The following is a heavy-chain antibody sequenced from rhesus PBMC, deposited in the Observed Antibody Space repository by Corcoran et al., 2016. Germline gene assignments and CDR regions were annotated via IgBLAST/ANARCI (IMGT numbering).Heavy chain of an antibody. CDR1: GCSFSAYW. CDR3: ARILGGYYFDY. V-gene: IGHV4-80*01. D-gene: IGHD3-34*01. J-gene: IGHJ4*01. CDR2: LNGNRGST. Sequence: QVLLQESGPGLVKSSETLSLTCAVSGCSFSAYWWTCVLLPPGKGLEWIGELNGNRGSTNHNPSLKSRVTISKDASKTQFSLKLKSVTAADTAVYYCARILGGYYFDYWGQGVLVTVSS.